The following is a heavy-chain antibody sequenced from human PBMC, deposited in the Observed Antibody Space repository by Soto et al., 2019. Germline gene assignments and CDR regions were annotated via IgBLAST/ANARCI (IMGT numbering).Heavy chain of an antibody. CDR2: IYYSGST. V-gene: IGHV4-39*01. D-gene: IGHD4-4*01. Sequence: PSETLSLTCTVSGGSISSSSYYWGWIRQPPGKGLEWIGSIYYSGSTYYNPSLKSRVTISVDTSKNQFSLKLSSVAAADTAVYYCARGSVTNPSSFDYWGQGTLVTVSS. CDR1: GGSISSSSYY. CDR3: ARGSVTNPSSFDY. J-gene: IGHJ4*02.